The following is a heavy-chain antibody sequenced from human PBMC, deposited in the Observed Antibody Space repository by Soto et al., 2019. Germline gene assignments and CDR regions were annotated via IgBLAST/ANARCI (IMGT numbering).Heavy chain of an antibody. CDR1: GVSISGYY. V-gene: IGHV4-59*01. Sequence: TLSLTCPVSGVSISGYYWNWIRQPPGKGLEWIGYIYYSGSTNYNPSLKSRVTISVDTSKNQFSLKLRSVTAADKDVYDCARDLWEDRGFDYWGQGTLVTVSS. D-gene: IGHD3-10*01. J-gene: IGHJ4*02. CDR2: IYYSGST. CDR3: ARDLWEDRGFDY.